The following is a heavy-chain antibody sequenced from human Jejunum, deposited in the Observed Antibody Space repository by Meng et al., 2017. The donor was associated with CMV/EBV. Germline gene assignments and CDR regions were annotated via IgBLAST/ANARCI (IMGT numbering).Heavy chain of an antibody. CDR3: VRGHNTAGFHPSYYGLDV. D-gene: IGHD2-8*02. CDR1: TSA. J-gene: IGHJ6*02. CDR2: LSPSVGTT. Sequence: TSAMGWVRQAPGKGLEWVSTLSPSVGTTDSAQSMRGRFDVSRDNSNNTLYLQMNHLRAEDTAVYYCVRGHNTAGFHPSYYGLDVWGQGTTVTVSS. V-gene: IGHV3-23*01.